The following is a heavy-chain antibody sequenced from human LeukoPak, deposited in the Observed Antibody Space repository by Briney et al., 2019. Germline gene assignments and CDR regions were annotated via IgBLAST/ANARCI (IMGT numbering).Heavy chain of an antibody. V-gene: IGHV3-9*01. Sequence: PGGSLRLSCAASGFTFDDYAMHWVRQAPGKGLEWVSGISWNSGSIGYADSVKGRFTISRDNAKNSLYLQMNSLRAEDTAVYYCALVGAPSGMDIWGQGTTVTVSS. CDR1: GFTFDDYA. D-gene: IGHD1-26*01. J-gene: IGHJ6*02. CDR3: ALVGAPSGMDI. CDR2: ISWNSGSI.